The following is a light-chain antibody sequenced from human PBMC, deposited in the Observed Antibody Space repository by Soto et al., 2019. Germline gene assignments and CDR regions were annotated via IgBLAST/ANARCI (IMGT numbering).Light chain of an antibody. J-gene: IGKJ4*02. CDR3: QQYNNWPPLT. CDR2: GAS. V-gene: IGKV3-15*01. CDR1: QSVSSN. Sequence: EIVMTQSPATLSVSPGERATLSCRASQSVSSNLAWYRQNPGQAPRLLIYGASTRYTGIPARFSGSGSGTEFTLTISSLQSEYFAVYYCQQYNNWPPLTFGGGTKVEIK.